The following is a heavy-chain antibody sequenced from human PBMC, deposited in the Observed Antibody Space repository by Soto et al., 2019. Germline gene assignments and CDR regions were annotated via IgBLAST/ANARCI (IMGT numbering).Heavy chain of an antibody. D-gene: IGHD6-19*01. CDR2: IYATGTT. CDR3: TREQSDDNYFGP. V-gene: IGHV4-4*07. Sequence: DTLSLTCTVSGASISCFYWSWIRKSAGKGLEWIGRIYATGTTDYNPSLKSRVTISLDKSKSQFSLRLISVTAADTAVYYCTREQSDDNYFGPWGQGTLVTVSS. CDR1: GASISCFY. J-gene: IGHJ5*02.